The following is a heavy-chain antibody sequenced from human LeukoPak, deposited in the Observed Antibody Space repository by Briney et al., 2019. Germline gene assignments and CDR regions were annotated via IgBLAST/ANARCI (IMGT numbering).Heavy chain of an antibody. D-gene: IGHD6-19*01. Sequence: GGSLRLSCAASGFTFSSYSMNWVRQAPGKGLEWVSSISSSSSYIYYADSVKGRFTISRDNAKNSLYLQMNSLRAEDTAVYYCARSKAVAGTVDYWGQGTLVTVPS. CDR2: ISSSSSYI. J-gene: IGHJ4*02. V-gene: IGHV3-21*01. CDR1: GFTFSSYS. CDR3: ARSKAVAGTVDY.